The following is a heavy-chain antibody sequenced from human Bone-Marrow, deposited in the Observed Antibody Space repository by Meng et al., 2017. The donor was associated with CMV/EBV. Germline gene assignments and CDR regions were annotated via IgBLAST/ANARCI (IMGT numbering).Heavy chain of an antibody. CDR3: ARDRHIVVRYGMEV. CDR1: GYTFSSYG. Sequence: ASVKVSCKTSGYTFSSYGIVWVRQAPGQGLEWMGWISAYNGDTNYAQELQGRVTRTTDTSTSTAYKEVRSLKSDDTDVYYCARDRHIVVRYGMEVWGQRTTVTVSS. V-gene: IGHV1-18*01. CDR2: ISAYNGDT. D-gene: IGHD2-15*01. J-gene: IGHJ6*02.